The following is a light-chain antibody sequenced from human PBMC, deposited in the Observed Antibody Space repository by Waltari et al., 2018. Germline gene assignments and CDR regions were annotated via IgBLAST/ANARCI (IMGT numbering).Light chain of an antibody. CDR2: GAS. Sequence: ETVMTQSPANLSVSPGERVSRSCRASQSVGSNLAWYQQRPGQAPRLLIYGASTRATGIPARFSGSGSGTEFTLTISSLQSEDFAVYYCQQYTYWPPGTFGQGTKVEIK. J-gene: IGKJ1*01. CDR1: QSVGSN. V-gene: IGKV3-15*01. CDR3: QQYTYWPPGT.